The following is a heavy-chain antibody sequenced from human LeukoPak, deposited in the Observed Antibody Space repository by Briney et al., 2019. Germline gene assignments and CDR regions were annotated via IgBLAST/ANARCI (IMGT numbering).Heavy chain of an antibody. J-gene: IGHJ6*02. CDR3: AKNDFLSGYYTGFGGGGDDYYYGMDV. D-gene: IGHD3-3*01. V-gene: IGHV3-11*06. CDR2: ISPSSRYT. Sequence: PGGSLRLSCAASGFTFSDYYMTWIRQAPGKGLEWVSYISPSSRYTKYADSVKGRFTISRDNAKNSLSLEMNSLRAEDTAVYYCAKNDFLSGYYTGFGGGGDDYYYGMDVWGQGTTVTVSS. CDR1: GFTFSDYY.